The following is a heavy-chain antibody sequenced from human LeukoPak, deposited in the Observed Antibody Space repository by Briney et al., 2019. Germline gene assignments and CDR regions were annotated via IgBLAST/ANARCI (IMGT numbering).Heavy chain of an antibody. V-gene: IGHV1-46*01. J-gene: IGHJ4*02. CDR1: GYTFTSYY. CDR2: INPTGCNT. Sequence: ASETVSCKASGYTFTSYYMHWVRQAPGQGLEWMGLINPTGCNTSFEHQFQGRISMSRDTSTSTVYMEMSSLTSEDTALYYCARESTAFDYWGQGTLVTVSS. CDR3: ARESTAFDY.